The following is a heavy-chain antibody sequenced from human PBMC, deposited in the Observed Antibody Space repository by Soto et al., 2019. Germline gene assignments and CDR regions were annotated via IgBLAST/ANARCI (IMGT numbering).Heavy chain of an antibody. CDR3: ARNMDYYYGPGSGNGHGF. Sequence: QVQLVQSGAEMKEPGDSVRVSCEASGYTFTSYYIHWVRQAPGQGLEWMGWINPKFGDTTYAQDFQGRVSMTRDMSISPVYMELGRLTSDDTAIFYCARNMDYYYGPGSGNGHGFWGQGTTVTVFS. D-gene: IGHD3-10*01. V-gene: IGHV1-2*02. CDR1: GYTFTSYY. J-gene: IGHJ6*02. CDR2: INPKFGDT.